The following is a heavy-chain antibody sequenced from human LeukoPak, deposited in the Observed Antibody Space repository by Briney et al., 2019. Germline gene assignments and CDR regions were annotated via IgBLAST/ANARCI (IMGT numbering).Heavy chain of an antibody. V-gene: IGHV3-30*03. CDR3: ARVLRGFGSGTSGSVGGFDI. D-gene: IGHD3-10*01. CDR2: ISYDGSEK. J-gene: IGHJ3*02. CDR1: GFTFSSYG. Sequence: PGGSLRLSCADSGFTFSSYGMNWVRQAPGKGLEWVAVISYDGSEKYYADSVKGRFTISRDNSKNTLYLQMNSVRLEDTAVYFCARVLRGFGSGTSGSVGGFDIWGQGTMVTVSS.